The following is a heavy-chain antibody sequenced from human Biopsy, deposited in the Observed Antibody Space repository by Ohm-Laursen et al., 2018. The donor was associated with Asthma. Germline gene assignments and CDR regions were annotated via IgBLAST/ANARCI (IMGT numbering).Heavy chain of an antibody. D-gene: IGHD3-22*01. CDR1: YGSITSGGYY. Sequence: TLSLTCTVSYGSITSGGYYWTWIRQHPGKGLEWFGFIYYSGSTYYNPSLKSRVSISIDTSKNQFSLKLSSVTAADTAVYYCARAQDYYDSRGYYRSFDYWGQGTLVTVAS. CDR3: ARAQDYYDSRGYYRSFDY. J-gene: IGHJ4*02. V-gene: IGHV4-31*03. CDR2: IYYSGST.